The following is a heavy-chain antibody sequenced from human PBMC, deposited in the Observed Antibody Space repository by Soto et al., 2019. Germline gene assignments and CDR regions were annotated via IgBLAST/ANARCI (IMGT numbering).Heavy chain of an antibody. CDR2: IWYDGSNK. J-gene: IGHJ4*02. Sequence: QVQLVESGGGVVQPGRSLRLSCAASGFTFSSYGMHWVRQAPGKGLEWVAVIWYDGSNKYYADFVKGRFTISRDNSKNTLYLQMNSLRAEDTAVYYCARDSGTGEYYFGYWGQGTLVTVSS. V-gene: IGHV3-33*01. D-gene: IGHD7-27*01. CDR3: ARDSGTGEYYFGY. CDR1: GFTFSSYG.